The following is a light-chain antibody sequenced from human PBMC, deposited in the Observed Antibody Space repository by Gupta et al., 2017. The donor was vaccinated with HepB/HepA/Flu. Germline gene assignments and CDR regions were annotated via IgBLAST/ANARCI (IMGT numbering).Light chain of an antibody. V-gene: IGKV2-28*01. Sequence: EIVMTQSPPFLPVTPGETASISCRSSQSLLHSDRYNYLNWYLQQTAQSPQLLLNLGSNRASGVTHRFSGSGSGTHFTLKISRVEAEDVGVYYCRQELQTPWTFGQGTKVEIK. J-gene: IGKJ1*01. CDR2: LGS. CDR1: QSLLHSDRYNY. CDR3: RQELQTPWT.